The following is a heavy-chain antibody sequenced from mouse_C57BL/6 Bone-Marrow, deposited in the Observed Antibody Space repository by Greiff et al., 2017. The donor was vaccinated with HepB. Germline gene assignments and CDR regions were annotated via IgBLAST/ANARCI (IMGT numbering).Heavy chain of an antibody. D-gene: IGHD4-1*01. CDR2: IDPSDSYT. V-gene: IGHV1-69*01. CDR1: GYTFTSYW. Sequence: VQLQQPGAELVMPGASVKLSCKASGYTFTSYWMHWVKQRPGQGLEWIGEIDPSDSYTNYNQKFKGKSTLTVDKSSSTAYMQLSSLTSEDSAVYYRARGGLTGTLYWYFDVWGTGTTVTVSS. J-gene: IGHJ1*03. CDR3: ARGGLTGTLYWYFDV.